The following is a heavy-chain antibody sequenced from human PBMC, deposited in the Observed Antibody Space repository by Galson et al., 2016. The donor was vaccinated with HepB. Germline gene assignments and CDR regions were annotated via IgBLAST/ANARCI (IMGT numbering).Heavy chain of an antibody. V-gene: IGHV3-23*01. D-gene: IGHD4-23*01. CDR1: GFTFSRHT. J-gene: IGHJ4*02. Sequence: SLRLSCAASGFTFSRHTMTWVRQAPGQGLEWVSAISGSGDGTYYVDSVKGRFTISRDNSKNTLFLQMNSLRAEDTAVYYCAKTPSPNSIAGYWGQGTLVTVSS. CDR2: ISGSGDGT. CDR3: AKTPSPNSIAGY.